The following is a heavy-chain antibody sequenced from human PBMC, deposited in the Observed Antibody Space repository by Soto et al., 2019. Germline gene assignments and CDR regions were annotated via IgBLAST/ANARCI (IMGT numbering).Heavy chain of an antibody. Sequence: EMQVVESGGGLVQPGGSLRLSCAASGSTFSGLAIHWVRQAPGKGLEIAPTINAKGDTTYYANSVKGRFSISRDNSKNTLYLQMGSLRGEDTAVYYCARDTADGMDVWGQGTTVIVSS. CDR3: ARDTADGMDV. V-gene: IGHV3-64*01. CDR1: GSTFSGLA. CDR2: INAKGDTT. J-gene: IGHJ6*02. D-gene: IGHD2-21*02.